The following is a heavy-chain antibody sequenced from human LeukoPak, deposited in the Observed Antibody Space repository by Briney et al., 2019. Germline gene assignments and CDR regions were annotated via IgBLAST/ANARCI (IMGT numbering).Heavy chain of an antibody. CDR3: ARDSSGALDAFDI. J-gene: IGHJ3*02. D-gene: IGHD2-15*01. Sequence: SVKVSCKASGGTFSSYAISWVRQAPGQGLEWMGGIIPIFGTANYAQKFQGRVTITTDESTSTAYMELSSLRSEDTAGYYCARDSSGALDAFDIWGQGTMVTVSS. CDR1: GGTFSSYA. V-gene: IGHV1-69*05. CDR2: IIPIFGTA.